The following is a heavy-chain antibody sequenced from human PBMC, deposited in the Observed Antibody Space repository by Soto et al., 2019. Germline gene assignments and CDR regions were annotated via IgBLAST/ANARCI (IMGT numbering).Heavy chain of an antibody. J-gene: IGHJ4*01. V-gene: IGHV5-10-1*01. CDR3: AKHVGSGSYYY. D-gene: IGHD3-10*01. CDR2: IDPSDSYT. Sequence: QMPGKGLEWMGRIDPSDSYTNYSPSFQGHVSISVDKSISTAYLQWSSLKASDSAKYNCAKHVGSGSYYYWCHATLITAS.